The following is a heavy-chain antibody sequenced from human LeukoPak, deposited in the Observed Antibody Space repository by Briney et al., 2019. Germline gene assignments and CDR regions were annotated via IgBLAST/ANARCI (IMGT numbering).Heavy chain of an antibody. CDR3: AKAPLGRCTGVICYYFDY. V-gene: IGHV3-66*01. CDR2: TYSGGST. CDR1: GFSDRSNY. D-gene: IGHD2-15*01. Sequence: GGSLRLSCAVSGFSDRSNYMSWVRQAPGKGLEWVSVTYSGGSTYYADSVKGRFTISRDNSKNTLYLQMNSLRAEDAAVYYCAKAPLGRCTGVICYYFDYWGQGTLVTVSS. J-gene: IGHJ4*02.